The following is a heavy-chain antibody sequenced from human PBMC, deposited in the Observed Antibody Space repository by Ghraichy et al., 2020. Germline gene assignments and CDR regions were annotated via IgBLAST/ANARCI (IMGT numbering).Heavy chain of an antibody. CDR2: IYYSGST. J-gene: IGHJ1*01. D-gene: IGHD6-13*01. V-gene: IGHV4-59*01. Sequence: SETLSLTCTVSGGSISSYYWNWIRQPPGKGLEWIGYIYYSGSTNYNPSLKSRVTISIDTSKNQFSLNLSSVTAADTAVYYCARAGSWYLYFQSWGQGTLVTVSS. CDR3: ARAGSWYLYFQS. CDR1: GGSISSYY.